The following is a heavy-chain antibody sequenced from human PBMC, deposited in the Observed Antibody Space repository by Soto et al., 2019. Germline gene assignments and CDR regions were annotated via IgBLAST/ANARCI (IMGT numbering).Heavy chain of an antibody. D-gene: IGHD5-12*01. CDR3: AKDNGSGCDWLRVGDASDI. CDR2: ISYDGSNK. Sequence: QVQLVESGGGVVQPGRSLRLSCAASGFTFSSYGMHWVRQAPGKGLEWVAVISYDGSNKHYADSVKGRLTISRDNSKNTLYLQMNSLTGEDTAVYYCAKDNGSGCDWLRVGDASDIWGQGTMVTVSS. J-gene: IGHJ3*02. V-gene: IGHV3-30*18. CDR1: GFTFSSYG.